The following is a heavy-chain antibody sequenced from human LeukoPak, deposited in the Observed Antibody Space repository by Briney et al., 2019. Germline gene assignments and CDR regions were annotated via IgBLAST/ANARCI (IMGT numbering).Heavy chain of an antibody. V-gene: IGHV4-39*07. CDR2: IFYTGGT. CDR3: AINGNYDSSGYYYVYDY. D-gene: IGHD3-22*01. J-gene: IGHJ4*02. CDR1: GGSITSSSYY. Sequence: SETLSLTCSVSGGSITSSSYYWGWIRQPPEKGLEWIGSIFYTGGTFYSPSLKSRVTISVDKSKNQFSLKLSPVTAADTAVYYCAINGNYDSSGYYYVYDYWGQGTLVTVSS.